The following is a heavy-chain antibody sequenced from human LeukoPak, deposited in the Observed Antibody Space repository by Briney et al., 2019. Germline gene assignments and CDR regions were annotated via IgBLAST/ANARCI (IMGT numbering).Heavy chain of an antibody. Sequence: GESLKISCAASGFTFSSYGMHWVRQAPGKGLEWVAVIWYDGSNKYYAYSVKGRFTISRDNSKNTLYPQMNSLTAEDTAVYYCAKGDTDDYGGIDYWGQGTLVTVSS. D-gene: IGHD4-23*01. V-gene: IGHV3-33*06. J-gene: IGHJ4*02. CDR2: IWYDGSNK. CDR1: GFTFSSYG. CDR3: AKGDTDDYGGIDY.